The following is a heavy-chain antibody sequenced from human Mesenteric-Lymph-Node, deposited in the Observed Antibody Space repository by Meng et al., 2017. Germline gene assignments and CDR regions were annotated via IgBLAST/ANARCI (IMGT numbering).Heavy chain of an antibody. CDR3: ARYYCPNGVCYNFDY. D-gene: IGHD2-8*01. CDR2: MYPSGTT. V-gene: IGHV4-4*02. CDR1: GASISSGHW. Sequence: SETLSLTCAVSGASISSGHWWSGVRQAPGKGLEWIGEMYPSGTTNYNPSLKSRVTISVDMSKNQFSLNLNSVTAADTAVYFCARYYCPNGVCYNFDYWGQGTLVTVSS. J-gene: IGHJ4*02.